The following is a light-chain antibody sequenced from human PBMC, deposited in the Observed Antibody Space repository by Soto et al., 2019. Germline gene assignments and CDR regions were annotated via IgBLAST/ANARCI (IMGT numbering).Light chain of an antibody. CDR3: QQFYVVPFT. J-gene: IGKJ2*01. CDR2: WAS. Sequence: DIVLNQSPDSLAESLRKRATINCKSSQSVLYRPNDKNYIAWYQQKPIQPLKLLIYWASNRDSGVPDRFSGSGSGTDSTLTISSLQAEDVADYYCQQFYVVPFTFGQGTKLEIK. CDR1: QSVLYRPNDKNY. V-gene: IGKV4-1*01.